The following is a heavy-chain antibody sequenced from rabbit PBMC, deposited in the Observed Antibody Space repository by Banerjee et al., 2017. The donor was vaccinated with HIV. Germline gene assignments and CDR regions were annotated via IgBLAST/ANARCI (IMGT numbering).Heavy chain of an antibody. CDR3: ARDSSGYAGYAYAPDWLDL. D-gene: IGHD6-1*01. CDR2: IDPVFGST. V-gene: IGHV1S7*01. J-gene: IGHJ5*01. CDR1: GFDFSSYY. Sequence: QLKESGGGLVQPGGSLKLSCKASGFDFSSYYMSWVRQAPGKGLEWIGYIDPVFGSTYYASWVNGRFTISSHNAQNTLYLQLNSLTAADTATYFCARDSSGYAGYAYAPDWLDLWGPGTLVTVS.